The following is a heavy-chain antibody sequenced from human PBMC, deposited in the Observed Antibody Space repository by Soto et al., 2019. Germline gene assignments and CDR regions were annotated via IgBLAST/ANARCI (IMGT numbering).Heavy chain of an antibody. CDR3: AREAPYYDFWSGAPFDP. J-gene: IGHJ5*02. CDR2: ISYDGSNK. V-gene: IGHV3-30-3*01. Sequence: QVQLVESGGGVVQPGRSLRLSCAASGFTFSSYAMHWVRQAPGKGLEWVAVISYDGSNKYYPDSVKGRFTISRDNSKNTLYLQMTCLRAEDTAVYYCAREAPYYDFWSGAPFDPWGQGTLVTVSS. CDR1: GFTFSSYA. D-gene: IGHD3-3*01.